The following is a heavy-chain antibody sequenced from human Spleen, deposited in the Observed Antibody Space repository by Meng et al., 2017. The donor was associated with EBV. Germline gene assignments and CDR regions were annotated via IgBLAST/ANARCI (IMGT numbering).Heavy chain of an antibody. D-gene: IGHD1-26*01. CDR1: GYTFTSNN. CDR2: MDPNSGNT. V-gene: IGHV1-8*01. Sequence: VQLVQSGGEGKKPGAEVKVPCKAFGYTFTSNNNNWVRQATGQGLEWMGWMDPNSGNTGFAQKFQGRVTMTRSTSIGTAYMELSSLRSEDTAVYYCAKTRSGSPWDFDYWGQGTLVTVSS. CDR3: AKTRSGSPWDFDY. J-gene: IGHJ4*02.